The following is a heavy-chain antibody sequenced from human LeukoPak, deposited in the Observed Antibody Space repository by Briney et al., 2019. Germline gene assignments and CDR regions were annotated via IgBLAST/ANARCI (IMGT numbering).Heavy chain of an antibody. J-gene: IGHJ4*02. CDR1: GGSISSYY. Sequence: ESSETLSLTCTVSGGSISSYYWSWIRQPAGKGLEWIGRTYTSGSTNYNPSLKSRVTMSVDTSKNQFSLKLSSVTAADTAVYYCARESQWLPFDYWGQGTLVTVSS. D-gene: IGHD5-12*01. CDR2: TYTSGST. V-gene: IGHV4-4*07. CDR3: ARESQWLPFDY.